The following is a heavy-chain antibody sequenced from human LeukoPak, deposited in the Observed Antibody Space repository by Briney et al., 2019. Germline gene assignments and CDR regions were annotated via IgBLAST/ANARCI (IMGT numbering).Heavy chain of an antibody. J-gene: IGHJ4*02. CDR3: ARDAGIAAPVDY. CDR2: IYHSGST. V-gene: IGHV4-30-2*01. CDR1: GGSISSGGYY. Sequence: PSETLSLTCTVSGGSISSGGYYWSWIRQPPGKGLEWIGYIYHSGSTYYNPSLKSRVTISVDRSKNQFSLKLSSVTAADTAVYYCARDAGIAAPVDYRGQGTLVTVSS. D-gene: IGHD6-6*01.